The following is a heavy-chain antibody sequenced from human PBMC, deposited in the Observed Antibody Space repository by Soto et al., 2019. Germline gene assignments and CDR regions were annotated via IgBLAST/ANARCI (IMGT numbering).Heavy chain of an antibody. CDR3: APDAGGGGY. CDR1: GFTVSNNY. V-gene: IGHV3-53*01. Sequence: EVQLVESGGGLIQPGGSLRLSCAVSGFTVSNNYMSWVRQAPGKGLEGVSVIYSGGYTAYGDSVKGRFTISRDNSNNTQYLKKNSRGAACPAVYYWAPDAGGGGYWGQGTLVTVSS. D-gene: IGHD3-10*01. CDR2: IYSGGYT. J-gene: IGHJ4*02.